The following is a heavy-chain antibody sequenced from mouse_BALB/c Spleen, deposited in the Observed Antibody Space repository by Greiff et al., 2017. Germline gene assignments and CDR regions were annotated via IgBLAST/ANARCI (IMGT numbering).Heavy chain of an antibody. Sequence: EVQLQESGPGLVKPSQSLSLTCSFTGYSITSGYYWNWIRQFPGNKLEWMGYISYDGSNNYNPSLKNRISITRDTSKNQFFLKLNSVTTEDTATYYCATTTVVRDWYFDVWGAGTTVTVSS. CDR3: ATTTVVRDWYFDV. V-gene: IGHV3-6*02. D-gene: IGHD1-1*01. J-gene: IGHJ1*01. CDR1: GYSITSGYY. CDR2: ISYDGSN.